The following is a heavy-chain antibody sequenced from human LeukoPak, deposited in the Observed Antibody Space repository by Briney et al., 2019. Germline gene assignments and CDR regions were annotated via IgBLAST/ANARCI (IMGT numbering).Heavy chain of an antibody. D-gene: IGHD1/OR15-1a*01. CDR2: IRYDGTNK. CDR3: AKEGTASKPSDLDY. CDR1: GFIFSDYG. V-gene: IGHV3-30*02. J-gene: IGHJ4*02. Sequence: PGGSLRLSCAASGFIFSDYGMHWVRQAPGKGLEWVTFIRYDGTNKYYADSVKGRFTISRDNSRNTLYLQMSSLSSEDTAVYYCAKEGTASKPSDLDYWGQGTLVTVSS.